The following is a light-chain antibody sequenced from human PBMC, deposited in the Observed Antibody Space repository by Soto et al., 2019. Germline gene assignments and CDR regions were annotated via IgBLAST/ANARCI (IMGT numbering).Light chain of an antibody. Sequence: QSALTQPASVPGSPGQSITISCTGTSSDVGGYNSVSWYQQHPGKAPKLMIYEVSHRPSGVSHRFSGSKSGNTASLTISGLQAEDEADYYCSSYTSSSLSVFGTGTKVTVL. CDR1: SSDVGGYNS. J-gene: IGLJ1*01. CDR2: EVS. CDR3: SSYTSSSLSV. V-gene: IGLV2-14*01.